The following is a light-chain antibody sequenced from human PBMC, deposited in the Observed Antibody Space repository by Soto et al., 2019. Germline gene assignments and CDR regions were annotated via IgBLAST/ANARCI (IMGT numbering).Light chain of an antibody. V-gene: IGKV1-5*03. CDR2: EAS. Sequence: DIPMTQSPSTLSASVGDIVTITCRASQSISGSLAWYQQKPGKAPKLLIYEASNLKSGVPSRFSGSGSGTEYTLTISSLQPDDSASYYCQQYNGYWTFGQGTRVEIK. J-gene: IGKJ1*01. CDR3: QQYNGYWT. CDR1: QSISGS.